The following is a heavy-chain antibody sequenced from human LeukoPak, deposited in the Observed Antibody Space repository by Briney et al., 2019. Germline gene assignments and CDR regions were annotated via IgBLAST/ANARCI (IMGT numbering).Heavy chain of an antibody. CDR3: ARLGYGGNFG. Sequence: NPSETLSLTCTVSGGSISSRNYYWGWIRQPPGKGLEWIGGVYYTGTTYSNPSLKSRVTISVDTSKNQFSLRLSSVTAADTAVYYCARLGYGGNFGWGQGTLVTVSS. V-gene: IGHV4-39*01. CDR1: GGSISSRNYY. CDR2: VYYTGTT. J-gene: IGHJ4*02. D-gene: IGHD4-23*01.